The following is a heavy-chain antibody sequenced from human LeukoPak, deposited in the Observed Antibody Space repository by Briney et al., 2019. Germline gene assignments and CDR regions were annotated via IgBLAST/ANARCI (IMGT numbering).Heavy chain of an antibody. Sequence: ASVKVSCKASGYTFTGYYMHWVRQAPGQGLEWMGWINPSSGGTNYAQKFQGWVTMTRDTSISTAYMELSRLRSDDTAVYYCARANPYYYGSGSYPPSVYYGMDVWGQGTTVTVSS. CDR3: ARANPYYYGSGSYPPSVYYGMDV. CDR2: INPSSGGT. J-gene: IGHJ6*02. V-gene: IGHV1-2*04. D-gene: IGHD3-10*01. CDR1: GYTFTGYY.